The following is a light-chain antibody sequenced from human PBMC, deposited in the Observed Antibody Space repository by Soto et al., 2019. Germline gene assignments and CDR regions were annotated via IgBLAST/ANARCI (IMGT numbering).Light chain of an antibody. Sequence: DIQLTQSPSFLSASVGDRVTITCRASQDISRYLAWYQQKAGKAPKLLIYAASTLKKGVPSRFSGSGSGTEFTHTISSLQPDDFATYYCQQLNTYPLFTFGPGTEVDI. CDR2: AAS. CDR3: QQLNTYPLFT. V-gene: IGKV1-9*01. CDR1: QDISRY. J-gene: IGKJ3*01.